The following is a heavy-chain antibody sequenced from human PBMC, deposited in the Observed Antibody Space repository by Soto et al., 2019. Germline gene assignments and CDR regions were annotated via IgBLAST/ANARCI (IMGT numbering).Heavy chain of an antibody. CDR1: GGTFSSYA. J-gene: IGHJ6*04. CDR3: ARKVRAYCSGGSCYGEMDV. CDR2: MNPNIGTT. V-gene: IGHV1-8*02. D-gene: IGHD2-15*01. Sequence: ASVKVSCKASGGTFSSYAISWVRQAPGQGLEWMGGMNPNIGTTDYAQKFQGRVTMTRNTSTSTAYMELSSLRSEDTAVYYCARKVRAYCSGGSCYGEMDVWGKGTTVTVSS.